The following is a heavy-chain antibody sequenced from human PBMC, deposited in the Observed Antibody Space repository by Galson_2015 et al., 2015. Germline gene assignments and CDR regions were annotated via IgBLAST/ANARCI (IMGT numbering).Heavy chain of an antibody. CDR2: INSDGSST. Sequence: SLRLSCAASGFTFNSYWMHWVRQAPGKGLVWVSRINSDGSSTSYADSVKGRFTISRDNAKNTLYLQMNSLRAEDTAVYYCAGVYGSGSYYYGMDVWGQGTTVTVSS. CDR1: GFTFNSYW. D-gene: IGHD3-10*01. V-gene: IGHV3-74*01. J-gene: IGHJ6*02. CDR3: AGVYGSGSYYYGMDV.